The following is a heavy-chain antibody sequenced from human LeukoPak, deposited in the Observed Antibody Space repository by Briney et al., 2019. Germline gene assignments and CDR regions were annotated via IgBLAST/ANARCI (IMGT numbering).Heavy chain of an antibody. CDR1: GYTFTGYY. CDR2: INPNRGGT. D-gene: IGHD2-15*01. J-gene: IGHJ6*04. CDR3: ARAANPYCSGGSCYSGSTYYYGMDV. Sequence: ASVKVSCKASGYTFTGYYMHWVRQAPGQGLEWMGWINPNRGGTNYAQKFQGWVTMTRDTSISTAYMELSRLRSDDTAVYYCARAANPYCSGGSCYSGSTYYYGMDVWGKGTTVTVSS. V-gene: IGHV1-2*04.